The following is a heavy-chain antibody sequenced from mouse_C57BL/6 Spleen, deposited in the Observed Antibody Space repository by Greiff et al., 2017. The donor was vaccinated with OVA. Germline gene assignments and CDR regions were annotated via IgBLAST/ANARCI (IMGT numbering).Heavy chain of an antibody. J-gene: IGHJ4*01. V-gene: IGHV1-52*01. D-gene: IGHD1-1*01. CDR2: IDPSDSET. Sequence: QVQLQQPGAELVRPGSSVKLSCKASGYTFTSYWMHWVKQRPIQGLEWIGNIDPSDSETHYNQKFKDKATLTVDKSSSTAYMQLSSLTSEDSAVYYCAREDYYGSSYVRYYAMDYWGQGTSVTVSS. CDR1: GYTFTSYW. CDR3: AREDYYGSSYVRYYAMDY.